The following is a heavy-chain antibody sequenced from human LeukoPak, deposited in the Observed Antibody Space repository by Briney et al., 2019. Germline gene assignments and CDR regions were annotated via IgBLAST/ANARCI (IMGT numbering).Heavy chain of an antibody. CDR3: ARAGRSSSWYENWFDP. V-gene: IGHV1-3*01. Sequence: GASVKVSRKASGYTFTSYAMHWVRQAPGQRLEWMGWINAGNGNTKYSQKFQGRVTITRDTSASTAYMELSSLRSEDTAVYYCARAGRSSSWYENWFDPWGQGTLVTVSS. CDR1: GYTFTSYA. J-gene: IGHJ5*02. CDR2: INAGNGNT. D-gene: IGHD6-13*01.